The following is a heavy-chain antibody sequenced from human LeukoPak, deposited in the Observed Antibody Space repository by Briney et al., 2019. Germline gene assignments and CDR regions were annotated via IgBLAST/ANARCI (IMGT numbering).Heavy chain of an antibody. CDR2: ISSSGSYI. V-gene: IGHV3-21*01. J-gene: IGHJ4*02. D-gene: IGHD4-17*01. CDR1: GFTFSSYS. CDR3: TRNEAGDYSFDC. Sequence: GGSLRLSRAASGFTFSSYSMNWVRQAPGKGLEWVSYISSSGSYIYYGDTVQGRFTISRDNAKNSLYLQMNSLGAEDTAVYYCTRNEAGDYSFDCWGQGTLVTVSS.